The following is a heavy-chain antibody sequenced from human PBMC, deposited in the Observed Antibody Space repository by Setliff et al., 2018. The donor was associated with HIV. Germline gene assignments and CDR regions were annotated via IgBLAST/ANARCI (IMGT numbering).Heavy chain of an antibody. CDR2: INHSGRT. V-gene: IGHV4-34*01. CDR3: RFTGREGAAAGEDLPYVEDVVEDV. D-gene: IGHD6-13*01. J-gene: IGHJ6*02. CDR1: GGSFSGYY. Sequence: SETLSLTCAVYGGSFSGYYWSWNRQPPGKGLEWIGEINHSGRTNYNPSLKSRVTISVDTSKNQFSLKLSSVTAAGTAVYYCRFTGREGAAAGEDLPYVEDVVEDVWGQGTTVTVSS.